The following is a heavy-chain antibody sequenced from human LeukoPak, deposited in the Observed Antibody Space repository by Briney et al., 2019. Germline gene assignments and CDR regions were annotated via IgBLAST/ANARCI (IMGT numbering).Heavy chain of an antibody. CDR2: IKGKTDGGTT. V-gene: IGHV3-15*01. Sequence: GGSLRLSCAASGFTFSNAWMSWVRQAPGKGLEWVGRIKGKTDGGTTDYAAPVKGRFTISRDDSKNTLYLQMNSLKTEDTAVYYCTTTPESVVVPAAPAGYYYYMDVWGKGTTVTVSS. J-gene: IGHJ6*03. D-gene: IGHD2-2*01. CDR3: TTTPESVVVPAAPAGYYYYMDV. CDR1: GFTFSNAW.